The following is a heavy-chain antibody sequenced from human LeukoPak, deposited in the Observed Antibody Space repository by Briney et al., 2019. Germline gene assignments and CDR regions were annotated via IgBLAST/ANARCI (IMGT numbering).Heavy chain of an antibody. Sequence: GGSLRLSCAASGFIFSNYWMSWVRQAPGKGLEWVSAISGSGGSTYYAGSVKGRFTISRDNSKNTLYLQMNSLRAEDTAVYYCAKQQTFMITFGGVVWGQGTQVTVSS. D-gene: IGHD3-16*01. CDR2: ISGSGGST. V-gene: IGHV3-23*01. CDR1: GFIFSNYW. CDR3: AKQQTFMITFGGVV. J-gene: IGHJ4*02.